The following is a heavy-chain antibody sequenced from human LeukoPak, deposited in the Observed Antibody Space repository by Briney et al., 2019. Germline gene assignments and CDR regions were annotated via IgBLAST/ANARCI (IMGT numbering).Heavy chain of an antibody. D-gene: IGHD5-12*01. CDR3: ARGYSGYDFALGWYFDL. V-gene: IGHV1-46*01. J-gene: IGHJ2*01. CDR2: INPSGGST. CDR1: GGTFSSYA. Sequence: ASVKVSCKASGGTFSSYAISWVRQAPGQGLEWMGIINPSGGSTSYAQKFQGRVTMTRDTSTSTVYMELSSLRSEDTAVYYCARGYSGYDFALGWYFDLWGRGTLVTVSS.